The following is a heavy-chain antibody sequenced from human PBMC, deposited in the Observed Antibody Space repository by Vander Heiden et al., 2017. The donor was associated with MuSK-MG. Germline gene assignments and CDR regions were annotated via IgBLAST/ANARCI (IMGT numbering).Heavy chain of an antibody. Sequence: SMNWVRQAPGKGLEWVSYISSSSSTIYYADSVKGRFTISRDNAKNSLYLQMNSLRPEDTAVYYCARDGVVVVPAAILGPYYYYYMDVWGKGTTVTVSS. CDR3: ARDGVVVVPAAILGPYYYYYMDV. D-gene: IGHD2-2*02. V-gene: IGHV3-48*01. CDR1: S. CDR2: ISSSSSTI. J-gene: IGHJ6*03.